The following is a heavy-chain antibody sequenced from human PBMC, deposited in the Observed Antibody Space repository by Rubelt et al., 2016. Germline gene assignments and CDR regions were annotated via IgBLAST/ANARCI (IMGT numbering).Heavy chain of an antibody. CDR1: GYTFTSSG. Sequence: QVQLVQSGAEVKKPGASVTVSCEASGYTFTSSGISWVRQAPGQGLEWMGWISDYNGNTNYAQKRQGRVTMTTDTSTSTAYMELRSLRADDTAVYYCAREGVKGSRKDGMDVWGQGTTVTVSS. D-gene: IGHD2-8*01. CDR2: ISDYNGNT. J-gene: IGHJ6*02. V-gene: IGHV1-18*01. CDR3: AREGVKGSRKDGMDV.